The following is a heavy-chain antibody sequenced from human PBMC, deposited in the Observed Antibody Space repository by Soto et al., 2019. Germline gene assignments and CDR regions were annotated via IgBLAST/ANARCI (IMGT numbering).Heavy chain of an antibody. Sequence: GGLKRDCYGAVELTCVDQGVHWVRQAPGKGLVWVSRINSDGSSTSYADSVKGRFTISRDNAKNTLYLQMNSLRAEDTAVYYFARDPWAADYWGQRTLDPVSS. CDR3: ARDPWAADY. V-gene: IGHV3-74*01. J-gene: IGHJ4*02. D-gene: IGHD3-16*01. CDR2: INSDGSST. CDR1: ELTCVDQG.